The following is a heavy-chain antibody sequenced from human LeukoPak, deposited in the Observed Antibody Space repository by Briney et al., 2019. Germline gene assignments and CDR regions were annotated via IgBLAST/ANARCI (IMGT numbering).Heavy chain of an antibody. CDR2: IYPSDSTT. Sequence: GESLKSSCKGSGYTYTNYWIGWVRQMPGKGLEWMGTIYPSDSTTRYSPSFQGQVTISADKSFSTAYLQWSSLKASDTGMYYCARRYCSSFACFSPLDYWGQGTLVTVSS. V-gene: IGHV5-51*01. J-gene: IGHJ4*02. CDR1: GYTYTNYW. CDR3: ARRYCSSFACFSPLDY. D-gene: IGHD2-2*01.